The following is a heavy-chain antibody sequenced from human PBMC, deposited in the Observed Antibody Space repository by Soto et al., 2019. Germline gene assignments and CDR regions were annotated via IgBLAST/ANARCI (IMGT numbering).Heavy chain of an antibody. CDR3: AKGIDIAAADYYFDY. D-gene: IGHD6-13*01. CDR1: GFTFSSYA. V-gene: IGHV3-30*18. Sequence: QVQLVESGGGVVQPGRSLRLSCAASGFTFSSYAIHWVRQAPGKGLEWVAVISNDGRDKHYADSVKGRFTISRDNSKNTRYLEMNSLRADDTAVYYCAKGIDIAAADYYFDYWGQGTLVTVSS. CDR2: ISNDGRDK. J-gene: IGHJ4*02.